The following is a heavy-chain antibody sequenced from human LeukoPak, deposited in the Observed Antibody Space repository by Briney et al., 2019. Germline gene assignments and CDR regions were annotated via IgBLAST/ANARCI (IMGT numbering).Heavy chain of an antibody. CDR2: IGGSGGST. V-gene: IGHV3-23*01. CDR3: AKGSSGNYYH. Sequence: GGSLRLSCPASGFTFSSYAMSWVRQAPGKGLEWVSVIGGSGGSTYYADSVKGRFTISRDNSRNTLYLQMNSLRVEDTATYYCAKGSSGNYYHWGQGTLVTVSS. CDR1: GFTFSSYA. D-gene: IGHD3-10*01. J-gene: IGHJ1*01.